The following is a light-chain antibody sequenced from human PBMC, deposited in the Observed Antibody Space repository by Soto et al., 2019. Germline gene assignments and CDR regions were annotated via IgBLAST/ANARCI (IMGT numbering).Light chain of an antibody. Sequence: QSVLTQPPSASGSPGQSVAISCTGTSSDVGGYDFVSWYQQHPGKAPKLIIWEVSKRPSAVPDRFSGSKSGNTVSLTVSGLQAEDEADYFCSSYAGNNIYVFGTGTKVTVL. CDR1: SSDVGGYDF. CDR2: EVS. J-gene: IGLJ1*01. V-gene: IGLV2-8*01. CDR3: SSYAGNNIYV.